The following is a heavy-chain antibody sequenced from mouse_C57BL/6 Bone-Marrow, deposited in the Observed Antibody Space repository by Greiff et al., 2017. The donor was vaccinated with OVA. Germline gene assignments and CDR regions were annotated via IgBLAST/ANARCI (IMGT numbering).Heavy chain of an antibody. CDR2: INPYNGGT. CDR3: ARWLGSMDY. J-gene: IGHJ4*01. CDR1: GYTFTDYY. D-gene: IGHD2-14*01. Sequence: EVQLQESGPVLVKPGASVKMSCKASGYTFTDYYMNWVKQSHGKSLEWIGVINPYNGGTSYNQKFKGKATLTVDKSSSTAYMALNSLTSEDSAVYYCARWLGSMDYWGQGTSVTVSS. V-gene: IGHV1-19*01.